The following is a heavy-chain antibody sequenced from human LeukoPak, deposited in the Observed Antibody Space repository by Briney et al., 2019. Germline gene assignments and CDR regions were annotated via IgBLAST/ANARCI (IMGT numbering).Heavy chain of an antibody. CDR1: GFTFSSYW. V-gene: IGHV3-7*01. CDR3: AKDFRAGKLLWFGRLHSPLDY. CDR2: IKQDGSEK. D-gene: IGHD3-10*01. Sequence: GGSLRLSCAASGFTFSSYWMSWVRQAPGKGLEWVANIKQDGSEKYYVDSVKGRFTTSRDSAKNSLYLQMNSLRAEDTAVYYCAKDFRAGKLLWFGRLHSPLDYWGQGTLVSVSS. J-gene: IGHJ4*02.